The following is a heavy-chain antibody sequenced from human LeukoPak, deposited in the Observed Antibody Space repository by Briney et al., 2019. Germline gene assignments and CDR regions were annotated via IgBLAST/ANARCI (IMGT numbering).Heavy chain of an antibody. D-gene: IGHD1-26*01. CDR3: ARDQSGSYSNAFDI. CDR1: GYTFTSYG. Sequence: GASVKVSCKASGYTFTSYGISWVRQAPGQGREWMGWISAYNGNTNYAQKLQGRVTMTTDTSTSTAYMELRSLRSDDTAVYYCARDQSGSYSNAFDIWGQGTMVTVSS. J-gene: IGHJ3*02. CDR2: ISAYNGNT. V-gene: IGHV1-18*01.